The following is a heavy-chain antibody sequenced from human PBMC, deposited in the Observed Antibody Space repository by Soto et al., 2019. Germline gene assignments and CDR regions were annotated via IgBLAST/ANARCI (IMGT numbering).Heavy chain of an antibody. Sequence: EVQLVESGGGLVKPGGSLRLSCAASGFTFSSYSMNWVRQAPGKGLEWVSSISSSSSYIYYADSVKGRFTISRDNAKKSLYLQMNSLRAEDTAVYYRARIQLGYDAFDIWGQGTMVTVSS. CDR1: GFTFSSYS. D-gene: IGHD6-6*01. J-gene: IGHJ3*02. V-gene: IGHV3-21*01. CDR3: ARIQLGYDAFDI. CDR2: ISSSSSYI.